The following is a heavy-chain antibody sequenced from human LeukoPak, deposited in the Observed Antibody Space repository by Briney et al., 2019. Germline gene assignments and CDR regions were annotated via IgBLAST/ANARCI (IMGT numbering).Heavy chain of an antibody. V-gene: IGHV3-30*03. CDR3: ATDHGFHYGAYFDY. D-gene: IGHD4-17*01. CDR1: GFTFNSYG. Sequence: GGSLRLSCAASGFTFNSYGMHWVRQAPGKGLAWVADISYDGSNKYSADSVKGRFTISRDNSKNTLYLQMNSLRAEDTAVYYCATDHGFHYGAYFDYWGQGTLVTVSS. CDR2: ISYDGSNK. J-gene: IGHJ4*02.